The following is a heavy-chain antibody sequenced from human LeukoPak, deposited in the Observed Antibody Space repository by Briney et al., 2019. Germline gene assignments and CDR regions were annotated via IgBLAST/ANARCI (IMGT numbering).Heavy chain of an antibody. Sequence: SETLSLTCTVSGGSISSYYWSWIRQPPGKGLEWIGYIYYSGSTSYNPSLKSRVTISVDTSKNQFSLKLSSVTAADTAVYYCARDLGGGTGYWGQGTLVTVSS. CDR2: IYYSGST. D-gene: IGHD3-16*01. CDR1: GGSISSYY. J-gene: IGHJ4*02. V-gene: IGHV4-59*01. CDR3: ARDLGGGTGY.